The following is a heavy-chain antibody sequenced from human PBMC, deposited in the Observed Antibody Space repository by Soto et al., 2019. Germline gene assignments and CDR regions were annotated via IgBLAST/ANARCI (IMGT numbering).Heavy chain of an antibody. CDR1: RGTFSSYA. CDR2: FIPIFGTA. Sequence: QVQLVQSGAEVKKPGSSVKVSCKASRGTFSSYAISWVRQAPGQGLEWMGGFIPIFGTANYAQKFQGRVTITADESTSTAYMELSSLRSADTAVYYCARGTVLATFSDAFDIWGQGTMVTVSS. V-gene: IGHV1-69*01. D-gene: IGHD5-12*01. CDR3: ARGTVLATFSDAFDI. J-gene: IGHJ3*02.